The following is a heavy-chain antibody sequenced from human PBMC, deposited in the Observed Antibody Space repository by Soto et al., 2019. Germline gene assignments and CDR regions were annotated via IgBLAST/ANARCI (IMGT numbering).Heavy chain of an antibody. V-gene: IGHV4-39*01. CDR1: GGSISRSSYY. D-gene: IGHD6-13*01. J-gene: IGHJ5*02. Sequence: QLQLQESGPGLVKPSETLSLTCTVSGGSISRSSYYWGWIRQPPGKGLEWIGGIYYSGSTYYNPALKSRLTISVETSKNQFSLRLSSVTAADTAVYYCARIRAAAGSYGYWFDPWGQGTLVTVSS. CDR2: IYYSGST. CDR3: ARIRAAAGSYGYWFDP.